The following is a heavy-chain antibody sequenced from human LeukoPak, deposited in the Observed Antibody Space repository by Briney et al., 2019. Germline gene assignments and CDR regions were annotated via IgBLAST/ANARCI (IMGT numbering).Heavy chain of an antibody. CDR2: MYSDGSTT. CDR1: GFTVNNYG. Sequence: GRSLRLSCAASGFTVNNYGVHWVRQAPGKGLEWVAVMYSDGSTTFYGDSVKGRFTISRDNSKNTLYLQMNSLRAEDTAIYYCAKGGRECTSTTCYTLYNWFDPWGQGTLVTVSS. J-gene: IGHJ5*02. CDR3: AKGGRECTSTTCYTLYNWFDP. D-gene: IGHD2-2*02. V-gene: IGHV3-33*06.